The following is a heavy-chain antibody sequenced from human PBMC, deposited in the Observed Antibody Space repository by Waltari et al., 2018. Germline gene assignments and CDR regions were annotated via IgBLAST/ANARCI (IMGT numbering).Heavy chain of an antibody. CDR3: ASVVSSGYPDI. Sequence: EVQLLESGGGLVQPGESMRLSCAASGFTFSTYGMSWVRQAPGKGLWGVSVIYGVDTTDYADSVKGRFTITRDNSKITVYLRMNSLRSQDTAVYYCASVVSSGYPDIWGQGTMVTVSS. CDR1: GFTFSTYG. CDR2: IYGVDTT. D-gene: IGHD6-19*01. V-gene: IGHV3-23*03. J-gene: IGHJ3*02.